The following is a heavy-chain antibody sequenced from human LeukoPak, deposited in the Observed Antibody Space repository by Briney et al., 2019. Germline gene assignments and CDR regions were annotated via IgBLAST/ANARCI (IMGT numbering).Heavy chain of an antibody. CDR2: INPNSGGT. CDR1: GYTFTGYY. D-gene: IGHD3-10*01. J-gene: IGHJ6*03. CDR3: AREETYGSGSYYNHYYYMDV. V-gene: IGHV1-2*02. Sequence: GASVKVSCKASGYTFTGYYMHWVRQAPGQGLEWMGWINPNSGGTNYAQKFQGRVTMTRDTSISTAYMELSRLRSDDTAVYYCAREETYGSGSYYNHYYYMDVWGKGTTVTVSS.